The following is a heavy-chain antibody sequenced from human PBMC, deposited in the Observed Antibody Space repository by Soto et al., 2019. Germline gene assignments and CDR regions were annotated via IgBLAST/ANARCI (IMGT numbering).Heavy chain of an antibody. Sequence: GGSLRLSCAASGFTFSSYAMSWVRQAPGKGLEWVSVISANGGTTYYADSVKGRFTISRDNSKSTLYLQINSLRAEDTAVYYCAKRYYGSGTRHFDYWGQGTLVTVSS. CDR2: ISANGGTT. J-gene: IGHJ4*02. CDR3: AKRYYGSGTRHFDY. CDR1: GFTFSSYA. D-gene: IGHD3-10*01. V-gene: IGHV3-23*01.